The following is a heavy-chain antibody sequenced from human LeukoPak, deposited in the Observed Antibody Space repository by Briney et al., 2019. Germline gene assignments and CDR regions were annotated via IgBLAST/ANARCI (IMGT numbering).Heavy chain of an antibody. D-gene: IGHD3-10*01. J-gene: IGHJ4*02. CDR1: GFTFSSYS. CDR2: ISSSSSYI. V-gene: IGHV3-21*01. CDR3: ARDYGSGSYYFDY. Sequence: GGSLRLSCAASGFTFSSYSMNWVRQAPGKGLEWVSSISSSSSYIYYADSVKGRFTIFRDNAKNSLYLQMNSLRAEDTAVYYCARDYGSGSYYFDYWGQGTLVTVSS.